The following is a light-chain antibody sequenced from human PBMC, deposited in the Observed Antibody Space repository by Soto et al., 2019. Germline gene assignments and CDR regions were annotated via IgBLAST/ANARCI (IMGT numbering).Light chain of an antibody. CDR2: GAS. J-gene: IGKJ2*01. CDR1: QSVSSSY. V-gene: IGKV3-20*01. CDR3: QQYGSSPHT. Sequence: EIVLPQSPGTLSLSPGERATLSCRASQSVSSSYLACYQHTPGQAPRLLIYGASSTATGIPDRFSGSGSGTDFTLTISRLEPEDFAVYYCQQYGSSPHTFGQGTKLESK.